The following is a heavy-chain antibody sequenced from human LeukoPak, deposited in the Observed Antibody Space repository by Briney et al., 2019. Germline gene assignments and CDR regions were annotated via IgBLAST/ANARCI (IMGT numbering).Heavy chain of an antibody. CDR1: GFTVSSNY. Sequence: GGSLRLSCAASGFTVSSNYMNWVRQAPGKGLEWVSVIYTGGSTYYADSVKGRFTISRDNSKNTVYLQMNSLRAEDTAVYYCARDLLIWGQGTLVTVSS. J-gene: IGHJ4*02. CDR2: IYTGGST. V-gene: IGHV3-53*01. CDR3: ARDLLI.